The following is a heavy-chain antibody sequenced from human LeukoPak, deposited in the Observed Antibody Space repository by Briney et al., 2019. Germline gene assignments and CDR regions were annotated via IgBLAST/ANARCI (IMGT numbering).Heavy chain of an antibody. CDR1: GFTFSSYS. CDR3: ARDLPAAAIPFDY. D-gene: IGHD2-2*02. V-gene: IGHV3-21*01. J-gene: IGHJ4*02. CDR2: ISSSSSYI. Sequence: GGSLRLSCAASGFTFSSYSMNWVRQAPGKGLEWVSSISSSSSYIYYADSVKGRFTISRDNAKNSLYLQMNSLRAEDTAVYYCARDLPAAAIPFDYWGQGTLVTVSS.